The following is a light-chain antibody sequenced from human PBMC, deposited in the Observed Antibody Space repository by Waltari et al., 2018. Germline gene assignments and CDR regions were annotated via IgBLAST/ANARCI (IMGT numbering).Light chain of an antibody. CDR2: GNN. CDR1: SSNIGAGYD. Sequence: QSVLTQPPSVSGAPGRRITISCTGTSSNIGAGYDVPWYLQLPGTAPKLLILGNNNRPSGVPDRFSASKSDTSASLAITGLQAEDEADYYCQSYDSSLSGVLFGGGTKLTVL. CDR3: QSYDSSLSGVL. J-gene: IGLJ2*01. V-gene: IGLV1-40*01.